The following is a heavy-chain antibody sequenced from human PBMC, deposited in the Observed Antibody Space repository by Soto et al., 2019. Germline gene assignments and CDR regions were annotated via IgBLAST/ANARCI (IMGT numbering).Heavy chain of an antibody. Sequence: EVLLLESGGGLVQPGGSLRLSCEASGFSFSSFAMNWVRQAPGKGLEWVSAIGDSGASTYYADSVKGRFTISRDNFRNTLDLQLNRLRAEDPAVYYCAKGGEVDGWGHGTTVTVSS. V-gene: IGHV3-23*01. J-gene: IGHJ6*01. CDR1: GFSFSSFA. CDR2: IGDSGAST. CDR3: AKGGEVDG. D-gene: IGHD3-16*01.